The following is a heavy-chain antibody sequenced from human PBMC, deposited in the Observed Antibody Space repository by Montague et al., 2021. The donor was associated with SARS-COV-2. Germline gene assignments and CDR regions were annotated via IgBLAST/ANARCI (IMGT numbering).Heavy chain of an antibody. D-gene: IGHD3-22*01. CDR1: GGSISRSSFY. CDR3: AGGRQHVNLVVVVVTGGEYYFDF. J-gene: IGHJ4*02. CDR2: FYYSGST. Sequence: SETLSLTCAVSGGSISRSSFYWGWIRQPPGKGLEWIGSFYYSGSTYYNPSLKSRITISVDMSKNQFSLKMTSVTAADTAVYYCAGGRQHVNLVVVVVTGGEYYFDFWGQGTLAAVSS. V-gene: IGHV4-39*07.